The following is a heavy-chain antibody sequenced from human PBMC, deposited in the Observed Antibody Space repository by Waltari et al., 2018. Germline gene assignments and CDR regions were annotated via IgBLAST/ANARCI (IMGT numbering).Heavy chain of an antibody. CDR1: GFPFSTYN. CDR3: ARGGWGFYLDL. D-gene: IGHD7-27*01. Sequence: EVQLMESGGGLVKPGGSLRLSCAASGFPFSTYNRNWVRQAPGKGLEWVSSVSSNGAYIHYGDSVKGRFTISRDNAKTSLYLQMNGLRDEDTAVYYCARGGWGFYLDLWGQGALVTVSS. V-gene: IGHV3-21*01. CDR2: VSSNGAYI. J-gene: IGHJ5*02.